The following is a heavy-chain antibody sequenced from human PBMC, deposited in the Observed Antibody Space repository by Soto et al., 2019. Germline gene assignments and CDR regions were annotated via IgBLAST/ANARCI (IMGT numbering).Heavy chain of an antibody. D-gene: IGHD3-22*01. J-gene: IGHJ4*02. CDR3: AKASVQHYYDSSGYYYFDY. CDR2: ISGSGGST. V-gene: IGHV3-23*01. Sequence: GGFLRLSCAASGFTFSSYAMSWVRQAPGKGLEWVSAISGSGGSTYYADSVKGRFTISRDNSKNTLYLQMNSLRAEDTAVYYCAKASVQHYYDSSGYYYFDYWGQGTLVTVSS. CDR1: GFTFSSYA.